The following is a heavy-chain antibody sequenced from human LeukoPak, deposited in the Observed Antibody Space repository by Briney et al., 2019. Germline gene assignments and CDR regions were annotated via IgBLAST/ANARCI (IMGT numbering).Heavy chain of an antibody. D-gene: IGHD6-13*01. Sequence: ASVKVSCKASGYTFTSYGISWVRQAPGQGLEWMGWISAYNGNTNYAQKLQGRVTMTTDTSTSTAYMELRSLRSDDTAVYYCARDRSGSSWYEVPWLNWFDPWGQGTLVTVSS. J-gene: IGHJ5*02. CDR1: GYTFTSYG. CDR3: ARDRSGSSWYEVPWLNWFDP. V-gene: IGHV1-18*01. CDR2: ISAYNGNT.